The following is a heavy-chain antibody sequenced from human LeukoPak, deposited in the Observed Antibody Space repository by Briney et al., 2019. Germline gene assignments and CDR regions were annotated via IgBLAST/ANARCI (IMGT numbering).Heavy chain of an antibody. J-gene: IGHJ4*02. CDR1: GGSISSYY. V-gene: IGHV4-59*01. Sequence: EPSETLSLTCTVSGGSISSYYWSWIRQPPGKGLGWIGYIYYSGSTNYNPSLKSRVTISVDTSKNQFSLKLSSVTAADMALYYCARHRSGVTYFDYWGQGTLVTVSS. CDR2: IYYSGST. CDR3: ARHRSGVTYFDY. D-gene: IGHD2-21*02.